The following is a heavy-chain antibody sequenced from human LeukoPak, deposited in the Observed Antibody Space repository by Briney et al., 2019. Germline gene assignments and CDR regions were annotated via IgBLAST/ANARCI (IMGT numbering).Heavy chain of an antibody. J-gene: IGHJ4*02. CDR3: ARDGRGLPPFDY. CDR2: INHSGST. V-gene: IGHV4-34*01. Sequence: SETLSLTCAVYGGSFSGYYWSWIRQPPGKGLEWIGEINHSGSTNYNPSLKSRVTISVDTSKNQFSLKLSSVTAADTAVYYCARDGRGLPPFDYWGQGTLVTVSS. CDR1: GGSFSGYY. D-gene: IGHD1-26*01.